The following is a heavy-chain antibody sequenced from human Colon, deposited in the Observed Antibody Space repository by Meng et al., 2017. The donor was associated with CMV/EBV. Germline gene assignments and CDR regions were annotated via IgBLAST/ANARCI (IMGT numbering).Heavy chain of an antibody. CDR2: INPDGSEK. Sequence: GESLKISCEVSGFTFSRNWFSWVHQAPEKGLEWVANINPDGSEKYYLDSVKGRFTIFRDNAKNSLYLQVNSLRVEDTAVYYCATDTARVRGYWGQGTLVTVSS. D-gene: IGHD3-10*01. V-gene: IGHV3-7*04. J-gene: IGHJ4*02. CDR3: ATDTARVRGY. CDR1: GFTFSRNW.